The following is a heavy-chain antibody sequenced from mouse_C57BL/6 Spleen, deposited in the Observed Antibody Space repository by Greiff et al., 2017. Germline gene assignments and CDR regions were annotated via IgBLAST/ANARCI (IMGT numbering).Heavy chain of an antibody. CDR3: ARDGSSLYYFDD. V-gene: IGHV1-69*01. CDR2: IDPSDGYT. CDR1: GYTFTSYW. Sequence: QVQLQQPGAELVMPGASVKLSCKASGYTFTSYWMHWVKQRPGQGLAWIGEIDPSDGYTNYNHTFKGKSTLTVDKSASTAYMQLSSLTSEDSAVYYCARDGSSLYYFDDWGQGTTLTVSS. D-gene: IGHD1-1*01. J-gene: IGHJ2*01.